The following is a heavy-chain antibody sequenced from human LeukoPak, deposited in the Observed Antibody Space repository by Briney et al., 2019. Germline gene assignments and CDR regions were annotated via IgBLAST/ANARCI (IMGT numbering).Heavy chain of an antibody. CDR3: ARQAAYYYGSGSYYRWFDP. CDR1: GFTFSSYW. J-gene: IGHJ5*02. CDR2: IKQDGSEK. D-gene: IGHD3-10*01. Sequence: PGGSLRLSCAASGFTFSSYWMSWVRQAPGKGLEWVANIKQDGSEKYYVDSVKGRFTVSRDNAKKLLFLRMNSLRVEDTAVYHCARQAAYYYGSGSYYRWFDPWGQGTLVTVSS. V-gene: IGHV3-7*01.